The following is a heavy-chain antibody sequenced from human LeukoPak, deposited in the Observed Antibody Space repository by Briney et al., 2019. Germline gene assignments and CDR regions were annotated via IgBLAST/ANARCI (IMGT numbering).Heavy chain of an antibody. D-gene: IGHD2-2*01. CDR2: INPSGGST. Sequence: ASVKVSCKASGYTFTSYDINWVRQAPGQGLEWMGIINPSGGSTSYAQKFQGRVTMTRDTSTSTVYMELSSLRSEDTAVYYCARDHRGSVLAAMGRSCYYYMDVWGKGTTVTISS. J-gene: IGHJ6*03. CDR3: ARDHRGSVLAAMGRSCYYYMDV. CDR1: GYTFTSYD. V-gene: IGHV1-46*01.